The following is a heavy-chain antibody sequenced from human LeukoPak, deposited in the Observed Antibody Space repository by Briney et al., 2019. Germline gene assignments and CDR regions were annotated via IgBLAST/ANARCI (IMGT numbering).Heavy chain of an antibody. D-gene: IGHD3-10*01. CDR2: IYTSGST. CDR1: GGSISSYY. CDR3: AREESGLLWFGELSNYGMDV. J-gene: IGHJ6*02. V-gene: IGHV4-4*07. Sequence: PSETLSLTCTVSGGSISSYYWSWIRQPAGKGLEWIGRIYTSGSTNYNPSLKSRVTMSVDTSKNQFSLKLSSVTAADTAVYYCAREESGLLWFGELSNYGMDVWGQGTTVTVSS.